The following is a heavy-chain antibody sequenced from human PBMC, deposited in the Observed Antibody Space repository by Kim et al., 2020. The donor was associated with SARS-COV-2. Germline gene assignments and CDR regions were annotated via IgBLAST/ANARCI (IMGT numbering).Heavy chain of an antibody. CDR3: ARDAGYYYDSSGNTFDY. V-gene: IGHV3-33*08. CDR2: IWYDGSNK. J-gene: IGHJ4*02. D-gene: IGHD3-22*01. Sequence: GGSLRLSCAASGFTFSSYGMHWVRQAPGKGLEWVAVIWYDGSNKYYADSVKGRFTISRDNSKNTLYLQMNSLRAEDTAVYYCARDAGYYYDSSGNTFDYWGQGTLVTVSS. CDR1: GFTFSSYG.